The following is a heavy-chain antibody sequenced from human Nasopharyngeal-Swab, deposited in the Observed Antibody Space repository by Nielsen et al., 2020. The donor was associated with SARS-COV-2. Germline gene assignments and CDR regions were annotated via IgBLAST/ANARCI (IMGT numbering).Heavy chain of an antibody. J-gene: IGHJ4*02. CDR2: IYSGGSST. Sequence: GGSLRLSCAASGFTFSSYAMSWVRQAPGKGLEWVSVIYSGGSSTYYADSVKGRFTISRDNSKNTLYLQMNSLRAEDTAVYSSAKDQGSYYDYWGQGTLVTVSS. V-gene: IGHV3-23*03. CDR3: AKDQGSYYDY. D-gene: IGHD1-26*01. CDR1: GFTFSSYA.